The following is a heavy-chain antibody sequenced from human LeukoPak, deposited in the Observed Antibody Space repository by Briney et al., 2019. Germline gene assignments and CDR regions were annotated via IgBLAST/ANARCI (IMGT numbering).Heavy chain of an antibody. Sequence: SETLSLTCAVYGGSFSGYYWSWIRQPPGKGLEWIGEINHSGSTNYNPSLKSRVTISVDTSKNQFSLKLSSVTAADTAVYYCADSRNTRLFDYWGQGTLVTVSS. V-gene: IGHV4-34*01. CDR3: ADSRNTRLFDY. CDR1: GGSFSGYY. J-gene: IGHJ4*02. CDR2: INHSGST.